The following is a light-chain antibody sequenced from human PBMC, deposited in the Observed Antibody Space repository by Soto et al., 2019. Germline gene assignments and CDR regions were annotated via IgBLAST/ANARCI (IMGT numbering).Light chain of an antibody. Sequence: QSVLTQPASVSGSPGQSVTISCTGTTSDVGGYISVSWYQQHPGKAPKLMIYEVSNRPSGVSNRFSGSKSGDTASLTISGLQAEDEADYYCSSYTGSSTPEVFGSGTKVTV. V-gene: IGLV2-14*01. J-gene: IGLJ1*01. CDR2: EVS. CDR3: SSYTGSSTPEV. CDR1: TSDVGGYIS.